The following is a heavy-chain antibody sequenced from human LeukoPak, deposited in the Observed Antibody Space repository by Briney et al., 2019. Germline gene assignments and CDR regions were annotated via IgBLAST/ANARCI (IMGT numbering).Heavy chain of an antibody. CDR3: ARTHPTGYFDY. Sequence: HPGGSLRLSCAASGFISSTYSMNWVRQAPGKGLEWVSQISGNSVTRYYADSVKGRFTISRDNSKNTLYLQMNSLRAGDTAVYYCARTHPTGYFDYWGQGTLVTVSS. D-gene: IGHD1-14*01. J-gene: IGHJ4*02. CDR2: ISGNSVTR. CDR1: GFISSTYS. V-gene: IGHV3-48*01.